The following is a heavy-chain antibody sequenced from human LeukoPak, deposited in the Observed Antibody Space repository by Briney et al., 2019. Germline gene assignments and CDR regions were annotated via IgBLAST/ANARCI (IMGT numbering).Heavy chain of an antibody. CDR3: ARRPGKGYCSSTSCYSVDY. D-gene: IGHD2-2*01. CDR2: IYPGDSDT. CDR1: GYRFTSYW. V-gene: IGHV5-51*01. J-gene: IGHJ4*02. Sequence: GESLKISCKGSGYRFTSYWIGWVRQMPGKGLEWMGIIYPGDSDTRYSPSFQGQVTISADKSISTAYLQWSSLKASDTAMYYCARRPGKGYCSSTSCYSVDYWGQGTLGTVSS.